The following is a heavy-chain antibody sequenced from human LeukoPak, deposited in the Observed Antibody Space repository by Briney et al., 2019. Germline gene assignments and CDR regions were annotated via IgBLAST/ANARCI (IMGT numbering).Heavy chain of an antibody. D-gene: IGHD3-22*01. CDR1: GFTFDDYG. J-gene: IGHJ4*02. V-gene: IGHV3-20*04. Sequence: GGSLRLSCAASGFTFDDYGMSWVRQAPGKGLEWVSGINWNGGSTGYADSVKGRFTISRDNAKNSLYLQMNSLRAEDTALYYCARVVRYYYDSSGYYGPYYFDYWGQGTLVTVSS. CDR3: ARVVRYYYDSSGYYGPYYFDY. CDR2: INWNGGST.